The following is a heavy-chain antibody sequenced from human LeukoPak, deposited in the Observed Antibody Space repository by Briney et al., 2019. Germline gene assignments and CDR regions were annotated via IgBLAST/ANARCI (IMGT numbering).Heavy chain of an antibody. J-gene: IGHJ4*02. CDR1: GGSCDDYY. CDR2: IHPSGIF. CDR3: ARGRDRSKAGDH. V-gene: IGHV4-34*01. Sequence: PSETLSLTCAVYGGSCDDYYCSWLRQPPGKGLEWIGEIHPSGIFYYNSSLLSRVTISIDTSRSQFSLRLTSVTAADTAFYYCARGRDRSKAGDHWGQGSLVTVSS. D-gene: IGHD5-24*01.